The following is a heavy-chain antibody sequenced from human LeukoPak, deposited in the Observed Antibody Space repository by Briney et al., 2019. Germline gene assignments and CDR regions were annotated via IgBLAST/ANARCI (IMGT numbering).Heavy chain of an antibody. D-gene: IGHD3-10*01. J-gene: IGHJ5*02. CDR1: GFTFRTYA. V-gene: IGHV3-23*01. CDR2: ISGSGDST. CDR3: AKGCYYGSGTYYMDLDWFDP. Sequence: GGSLRLSCAASGFTFRTYAMNWVRQAPGKGLEWVSTISGSGDSTYYADSVKGRFTISRDNSKNTLYLQMNSLRAEDTAVYYCAKGCYYGSGTYYMDLDWFDPWGQGTLVTVSS.